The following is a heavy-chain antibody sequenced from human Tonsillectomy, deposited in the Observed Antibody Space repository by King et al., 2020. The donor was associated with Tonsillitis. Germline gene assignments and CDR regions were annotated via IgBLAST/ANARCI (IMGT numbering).Heavy chain of an antibody. CDR2: IYTSGST. Sequence: QLQESGPGLVKPSETLSLTCTVSTGSITSYYWTWIRQPAGKGLEWIGRIYTSGSTNYNPSLKSRVTMSVDTSKIQFSLKLSSVTAADTAVYYCARVKGTTDYYYYYMDVWGKGTTVTVSS. CDR1: TGSITSYY. V-gene: IGHV4-4*07. CDR3: ARVKGTTDYYYYYMDV. D-gene: IGHD1-1*01. J-gene: IGHJ6*03.